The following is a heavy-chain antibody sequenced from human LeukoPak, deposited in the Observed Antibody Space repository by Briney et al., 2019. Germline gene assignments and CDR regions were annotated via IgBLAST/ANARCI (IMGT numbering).Heavy chain of an antibody. Sequence: ASVKVSCKVSGYTLTELSMHWVRQAPGQRLEWMGSINAGNGNTEYSQKFQGRVTITRDTSASTAYMELSSLRSEDTAVYYCATEGDNYYDSSGYYYWGQGTLVTVSS. CDR3: ATEGDNYYDSSGYYY. J-gene: IGHJ4*02. CDR1: GYTLTELS. CDR2: INAGNGNT. D-gene: IGHD3-22*01. V-gene: IGHV1-3*01.